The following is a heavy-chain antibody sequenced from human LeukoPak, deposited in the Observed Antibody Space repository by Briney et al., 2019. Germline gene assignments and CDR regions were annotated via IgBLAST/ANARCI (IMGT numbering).Heavy chain of an antibody. CDR3: ARGITGTRWPEYYFDY. J-gene: IGHJ4*02. V-gene: IGHV4-31*03. CDR1: GGSISSGGYY. Sequence: SETLSLTCTVSGGSISSGGYYWSWIRQHPGKGLEWIGYIYYSGSTYYNPSLKSRVTISVDTSKNQFSLKLSSVTAADTAVYYCARGITGTRWPEYYFDYWGQGTLVTVSS. CDR2: IYYSGST. D-gene: IGHD1-7*01.